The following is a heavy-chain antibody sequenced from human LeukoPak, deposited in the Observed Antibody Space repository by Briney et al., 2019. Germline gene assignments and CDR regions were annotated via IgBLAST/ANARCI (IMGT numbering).Heavy chain of an antibody. D-gene: IGHD2-8*01. J-gene: IGHJ6*02. CDR2: IWYDGSNK. Sequence: SLRLSCAASGFTFSSYGMHWVRQAPGKGLEWVAVIWYDGSNKYYADSVKGRFTISRDNSKNTLYLQMNSLRAEDTAVYYCARDVSPSYCTNGVCYYYYYYGMDVWGQGTTVTVSS. CDR3: ARDVSPSYCTNGVCYYYYYYGMDV. CDR1: GFTFSSYG. V-gene: IGHV3-33*01.